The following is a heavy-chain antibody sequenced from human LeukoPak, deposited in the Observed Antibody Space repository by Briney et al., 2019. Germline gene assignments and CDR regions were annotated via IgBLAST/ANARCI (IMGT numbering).Heavy chain of an antibody. Sequence: ASVKVSCKASGYTCTSYFMHWVRQAPGQGLEWVGIINPSGGSTSYSQKFQGRVTMTRDTSTSTVYMELSRLRSEDTAVYYCARGMLTGDVGYAFDIWGQGTMVTVSS. CDR3: ARGMLTGDVGYAFDI. D-gene: IGHD7-27*01. J-gene: IGHJ3*02. CDR1: GYTCTSYF. CDR2: INPSGGST. V-gene: IGHV1-46*01.